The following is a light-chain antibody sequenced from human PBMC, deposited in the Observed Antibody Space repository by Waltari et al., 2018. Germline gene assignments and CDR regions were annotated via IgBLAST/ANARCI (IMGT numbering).Light chain of an antibody. CDR3: ATWDDTLNGQV. CDR2: SND. CDR1: YPNLGSNP. Sequence: QSVLTQPPSASGTPGQRVTISCSGTYPNLGSNPVNWYQQVPGAAPKLLLYSNDRRPSGVPDRFSGSKSGTSASLVISGLQSGDEAFYHCATWDDTLNGQVFGGGTKLTVL. V-gene: IGLV1-44*01. J-gene: IGLJ3*02.